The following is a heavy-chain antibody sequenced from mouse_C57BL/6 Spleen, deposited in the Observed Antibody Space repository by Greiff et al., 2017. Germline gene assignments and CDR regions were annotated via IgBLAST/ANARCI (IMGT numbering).Heavy chain of an antibody. Sequence: EVQLQQSGPELVKPGASVKIPCKASGYTFTDYNMDWVKQSHGKSLEWIGDINPNNGGTIYNQKFKGKATLTVDKSSSTAYMELRSLTSEDTAVYYCARSADYGSRRNYFDYWGQGTTLTVSS. J-gene: IGHJ2*01. CDR3: ARSADYGSRRNYFDY. D-gene: IGHD1-1*01. CDR1: GYTFTDYN. CDR2: INPNNGGT. V-gene: IGHV1-18*01.